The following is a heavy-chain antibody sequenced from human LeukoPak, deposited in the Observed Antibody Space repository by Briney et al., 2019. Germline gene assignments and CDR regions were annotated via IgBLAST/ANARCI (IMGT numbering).Heavy chain of an antibody. V-gene: IGHV4-34*01. CDR1: GGSFSGYY. J-gene: IGHJ5*02. CDR3: ARAVRGDIVVVVAAIPMSRFDP. D-gene: IGHD2-15*01. CDR2: IYYSGST. Sequence: KTSETLSLTCAVYGGSFSGYYWSWIRQPPGKGLEWIGSIYYSGSTYYNPSLKGRVTISVDTSKNQFSLKLSSVTAADTAVYYCARAVRGDIVVVVAAIPMSRFDPWGQGTLVTVSS.